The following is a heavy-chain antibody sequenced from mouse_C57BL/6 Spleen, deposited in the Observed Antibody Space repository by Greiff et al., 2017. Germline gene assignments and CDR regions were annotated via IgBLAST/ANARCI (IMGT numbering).Heavy chain of an antibody. V-gene: IGHV1-78*01. CDR2: IYPNDGST. CDR3: ARESYCSSPAWVAY. J-gene: IGHJ3*01. CDR1: GYTFPDHT. D-gene: IGHD1-1*01. Sequence: VQLQQSDAALVKPGASLKISCKVSGYTFPDHTIHWMKQRPEQGLDWMGEIYPNDGSTKYNEKFKGKATVTADKASSTAYMQLNSLTSEDSAVYFCARESYCSSPAWVAYWGQGTLVTVSA.